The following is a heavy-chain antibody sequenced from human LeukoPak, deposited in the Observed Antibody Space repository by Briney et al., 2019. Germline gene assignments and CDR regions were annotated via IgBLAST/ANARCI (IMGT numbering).Heavy chain of an antibody. J-gene: IGHJ5*02. Sequence: GASVKVSCKASGYTFTGYYMHWVRQAPGQGLEWMGRINPNSGGTNYAQKFQGRVTMTRDTSISTAYMELSRLRSDDTAVYYCASAEWGGATVNWCDPWGQGTLVTVSS. CDR3: ASAEWGGATVNWCDP. CDR2: INPNSGGT. V-gene: IGHV1-2*06. CDR1: GYTFTGYY. D-gene: IGHD1-26*01.